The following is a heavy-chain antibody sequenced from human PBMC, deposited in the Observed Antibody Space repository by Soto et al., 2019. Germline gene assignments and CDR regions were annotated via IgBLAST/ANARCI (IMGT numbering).Heavy chain of an antibody. Sequence: SETLSLTCTVSGDSFSDCYWNWIRQVPGKGLEWIGFVFHSATTSYNPSLKTRVAISDDTSKNQFSLRLTSVTAADTAIYYCARGHYSSGWPIDHWGQGILVTAPQ. CDR2: VFHSATT. V-gene: IGHV4-59*01. D-gene: IGHD6-19*01. CDR3: ARGHYSSGWPIDH. CDR1: GDSFSDCY. J-gene: IGHJ4*02.